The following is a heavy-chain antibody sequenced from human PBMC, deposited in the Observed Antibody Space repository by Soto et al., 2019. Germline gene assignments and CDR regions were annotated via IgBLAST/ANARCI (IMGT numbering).Heavy chain of an antibody. D-gene: IGHD3-10*01. J-gene: IGHJ4*02. CDR2: ITWGGRST. CDR3: ARSVVRGVISPVDY. Sequence: EVQLVESGGVVVQPGQSLRLSCAASGFTFDDYSFHWVRQAPGKGLEWVSLITWGGRSTYYADSVKGRFTISTDNNKNSLYLQMNSLTIEDTALYYCARSVVRGVISPVDYWGQGTLVTVSS. CDR1: GFTFDDYS. V-gene: IGHV3-43*01.